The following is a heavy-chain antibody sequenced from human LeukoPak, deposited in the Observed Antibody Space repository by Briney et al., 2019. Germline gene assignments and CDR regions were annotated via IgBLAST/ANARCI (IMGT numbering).Heavy chain of an antibody. V-gene: IGHV7-4-1*02. Sequence: GASVKVSCKASGYTFTSYAMNWVRQAPGQGLEWVGWINTNTGNPTYAQGFTGRFVFSLDTSVSTAYLQISSLKAEDTAVYYCVRQGHDSSRYYLYYFDYWGQGTLVTVSS. J-gene: IGHJ4*02. CDR3: VRQGHDSSRYYLYYFDY. CDR1: GYTFTSYA. D-gene: IGHD3-22*01. CDR2: INTNTGNP.